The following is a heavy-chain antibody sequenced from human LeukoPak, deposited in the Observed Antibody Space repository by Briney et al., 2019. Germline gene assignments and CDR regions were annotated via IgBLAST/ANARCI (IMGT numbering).Heavy chain of an antibody. J-gene: IGHJ5*02. V-gene: IGHV4-34*01. CDR3: ASLYYDILTGYFP. Sequence: SETLSLTCAVYDESFSGHYWTWIRQPPGKGLEWIGEINHSGTTNYNPSLKSRVTILADTSKNQFSLKLSSVTAADTAVYYCASLYYDILTGYFPWGQGTLVTVSS. CDR1: DESFSGHY. D-gene: IGHD3-9*01. CDR2: INHSGTT.